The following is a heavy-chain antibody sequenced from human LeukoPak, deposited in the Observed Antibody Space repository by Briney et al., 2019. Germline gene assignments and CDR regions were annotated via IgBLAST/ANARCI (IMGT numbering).Heavy chain of an antibody. CDR2: IYHSGST. D-gene: IGHD6-13*01. CDR3: ARARYSSSLFDY. Sequence: SETLSLTCTVSGYSISSGYYWGWRRHPPGKGLEWIGSIYHSGSTYYNPSLKSRVTISVDTTKNQFSLKLSSVTAADTAVYYCARARYSSSLFDYWGQGTLVTVSS. J-gene: IGHJ4*02. V-gene: IGHV4-38-2*02. CDR1: GYSISSGYY.